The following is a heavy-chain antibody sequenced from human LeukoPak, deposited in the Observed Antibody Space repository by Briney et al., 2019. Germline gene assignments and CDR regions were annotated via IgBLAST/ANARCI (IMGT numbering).Heavy chain of an antibody. D-gene: IGHD2-2*01. J-gene: IGHJ6*03. CDR2: ISSSSSYI. CDR3: ARTESSTSYYYYYMDV. V-gene: IGHV3-21*01. Sequence: GGSLRLSCAASGFTFSSYSMNWVRQAPGKGLEGVSSISSSSSYIYYADSVEGRFTISRDNAKNSLYLQMNSLRAEDTAVYYCARTESSTSYYYYYMDVWGKGTTVTVSS. CDR1: GFTFSSYS.